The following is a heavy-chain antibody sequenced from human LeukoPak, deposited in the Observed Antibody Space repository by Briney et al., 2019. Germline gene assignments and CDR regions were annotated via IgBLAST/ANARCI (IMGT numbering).Heavy chain of an antibody. CDR2: MNPNSGNT. V-gene: IGHV1-8*01. CDR1: GYTFTIYD. CDR3: ARGLDFQGEANFDY. D-gene: IGHD3-16*01. J-gene: IGHJ4*02. Sequence: ASVKVSCKASGYTFTIYDINWVRQATGQGLEWMGWMNPNSGNTGYAQKFQGRVTMTRNTSISTAYMELSSLRSEDTAVYYCARGLDFQGEANFDYWGQGTLVTVSS.